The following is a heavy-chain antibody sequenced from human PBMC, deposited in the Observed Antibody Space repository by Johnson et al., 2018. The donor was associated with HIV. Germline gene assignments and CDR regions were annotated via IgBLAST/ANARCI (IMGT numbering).Heavy chain of an antibody. CDR3: AREDIAVGRGRGAFDI. D-gene: IGHD6-19*01. V-gene: IGHV3-20*04. J-gene: IGHJ3*02. Sequence: VQLVESGGGLVKPGGSLRLSCAASGFTFSDYYMSWVRQAPGKGLEWVSGINWNGGSTGYADSVKGRFTISRDNAKNSLYLQMNSLRAEDTALYYCAREDIAVGRGRGAFDIWGQGTMVTVSS. CDR2: INWNGGST. CDR1: GFTFSDYY.